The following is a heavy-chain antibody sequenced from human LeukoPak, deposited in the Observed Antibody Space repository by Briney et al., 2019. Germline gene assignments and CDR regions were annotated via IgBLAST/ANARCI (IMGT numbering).Heavy chain of an antibody. Sequence: SETLSLTCAVSGGSISSYYWSWIRQPAGKALEWIGRIYSSGSNYNPSLRSRVTISVDTSKNQFSLKLSSVTAADTAVYYCARGSINRYFKDWFDPWGQGTLVTVSS. V-gene: IGHV4-4*07. CDR1: GGSISSYY. D-gene: IGHD3-9*01. CDR2: IYSSGS. J-gene: IGHJ5*02. CDR3: ARGSINRYFKDWFDP.